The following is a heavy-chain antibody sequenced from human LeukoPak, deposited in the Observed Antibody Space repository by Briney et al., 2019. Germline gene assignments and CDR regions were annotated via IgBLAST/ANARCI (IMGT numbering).Heavy chain of an antibody. V-gene: IGHV3-30*02. D-gene: IGHD1-26*01. CDR3: ARSIVGATNALNDAFDI. CDR2: IRDDGSNK. J-gene: IGHJ3*02. CDR1: GFTFSSYG. Sequence: GGSLRLSCAASGFTFSSYGMHWVRQAPGKGLEWVAFIRDDGSNKYYADSVKGRFTISRDNSKNTLYLQMNSLRAEDTAVYYCARSIVGATNALNDAFDIWGQGTMVTVSS.